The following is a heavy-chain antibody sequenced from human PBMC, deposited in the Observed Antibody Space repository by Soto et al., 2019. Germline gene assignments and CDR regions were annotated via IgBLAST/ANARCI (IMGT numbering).Heavy chain of an antibody. CDR3: ARVERGTATTVVDAFDI. D-gene: IGHD1-1*01. J-gene: IGHJ3*02. V-gene: IGHV4-34*01. Sequence: QVQLQQWGAGLLKPSETLSLTCAVYGGSVSGANYYWSWIRQPPGKGLEWIGEMSHSGGTHFNPSLKSRVNISVDTSTNQFSLKMSSVTAADTALYYCARVERGTATTVVDAFDIWGPGTMVTVSS. CDR1: GGSVSGANYY. CDR2: MSHSGGT.